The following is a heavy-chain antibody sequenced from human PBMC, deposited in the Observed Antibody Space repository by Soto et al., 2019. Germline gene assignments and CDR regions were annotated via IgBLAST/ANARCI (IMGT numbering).Heavy chain of an antibody. CDR3: ASITMVRGVTDYYYGMDV. CDR1: GGSINRVDHY. Sequence: QVQLQESGPGLVKPSQTLSLTCSVSGGSINRVDHYWSWIRQPPGKGLEWIGFIYYSGSTYYNPSLKRRVTISVDTSKNQFSLKLSSVTAADTAIYYCASITMVRGVTDYYYGMDVWGQGTTVTVSS. D-gene: IGHD3-10*01. V-gene: IGHV4-30-4*01. CDR2: IYYSGST. J-gene: IGHJ6*02.